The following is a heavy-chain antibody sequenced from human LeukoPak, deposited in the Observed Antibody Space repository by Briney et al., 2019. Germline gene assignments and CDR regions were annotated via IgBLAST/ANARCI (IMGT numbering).Heavy chain of an antibody. V-gene: IGHV3-23*01. D-gene: IGHD6-13*01. CDR3: AKDNAAAAEDV. CDR2: ITGSGSST. CDR1: GFTFSSYA. J-gene: IGHJ6*04. Sequence: GGSLRLSCAASGFTFSSYAMSWVRQAPGKGLEWVSDITGSGSSTYYADSVKGRFTISRDNSKNTLYLQINSLRVEDTATYYCAKDNAAAAEDVWGKGTTVTVSS.